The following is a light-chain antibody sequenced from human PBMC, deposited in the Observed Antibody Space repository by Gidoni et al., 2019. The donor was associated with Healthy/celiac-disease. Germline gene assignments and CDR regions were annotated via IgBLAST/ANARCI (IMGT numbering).Light chain of an antibody. V-gene: IGKV1-9*01. CDR2: AAS. Sequence: DIQLTQSPSFLSAAVGDRVTITCRASQGISSYLGWYQQKPGKAPKLLIYAASALQSGVPSRFSGRGSGTEFTLTISSLQPEDFATYYGQQLNSYLFTFGPGTKVDIK. J-gene: IGKJ3*01. CDR3: QQLNSYLFT. CDR1: QGISSY.